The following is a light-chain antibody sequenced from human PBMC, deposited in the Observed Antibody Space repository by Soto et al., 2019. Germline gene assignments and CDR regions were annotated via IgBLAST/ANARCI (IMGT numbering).Light chain of an antibody. CDR3: QQYNSYWT. J-gene: IGKJ1*01. CDR2: KAS. V-gene: IGKV1-5*03. Sequence: DIQMTQTPSTLSGSVGDRVTITCRASQSISSWLAWYQQKPGKDPKLLIYKASSLESGVQSRSSGSGSGTELTLTIRSLKPDDFATHYCQQYNSYWTFGLGTKVDI. CDR1: QSISSW.